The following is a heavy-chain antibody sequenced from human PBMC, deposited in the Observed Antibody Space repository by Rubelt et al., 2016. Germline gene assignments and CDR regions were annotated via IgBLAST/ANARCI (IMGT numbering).Heavy chain of an antibody. V-gene: IGHV4-59*01. CDR1: GGSINLYY. CDR2: IYYPGST. CDR3: ATGQVYFGSEF. Sequence: QVHLQESGPGLVKPSETLSLTCTISGGSINLYYWSWIRQPPGKGLAWIGYIYYPGSTNYNPSLNSPLPISLDTSKSQFSLGLSSVTAANTAGYCCATGQVYFGSEFWGQGTLAAVSS. J-gene: IGHJ4*02. D-gene: IGHD3-9*01.